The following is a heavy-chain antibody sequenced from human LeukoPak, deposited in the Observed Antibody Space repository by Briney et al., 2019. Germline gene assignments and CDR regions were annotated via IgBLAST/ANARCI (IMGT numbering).Heavy chain of an antibody. V-gene: IGHV3-7*01. CDR1: GFTFSSYW. CDR2: IKRDGSEK. Sequence: SGGSLRLSCAASGFTFSSYWMSWVRQAPGKGLEWVANIKRDGSEKYYVDSVKGRFTISRDNAKNSLYLQMNSLRAEDTAVYYCAREGWLRTSYYYGMDVWGQGTTVTVSS. J-gene: IGHJ6*02. D-gene: IGHD5-12*01. CDR3: AREGWLRTSYYYGMDV.